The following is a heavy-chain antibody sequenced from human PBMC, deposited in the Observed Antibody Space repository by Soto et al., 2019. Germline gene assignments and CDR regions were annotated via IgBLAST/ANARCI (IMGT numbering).Heavy chain of an antibody. CDR1: GGSFSGYY. D-gene: IGHD2-15*01. V-gene: IGHV4-34*01. CDR3: ARGYCSGGSCFYYYGMDF. J-gene: IGHJ6*02. CDR2: INHSGST. Sequence: SETLSLTCAVYGGSFSGYYWSWIRQPPGKGLEWIGEINHSGSTNYSPSLKSRVTISVDTSKNQFSLKLSSVTPEDTAVYYCARGYCSGGSCFYYYGMDFWGQGTTVTVSS.